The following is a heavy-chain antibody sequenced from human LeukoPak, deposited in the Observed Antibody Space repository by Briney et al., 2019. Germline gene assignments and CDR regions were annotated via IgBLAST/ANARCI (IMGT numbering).Heavy chain of an antibody. CDR2: ISSSGSTK. V-gene: IGHV3-11*04. J-gene: IGHJ4*02. CDR3: ARVDCSSTSCYGFDY. CDR1: GFTFTDYY. D-gene: IGHD2-2*01. Sequence: GGSLRLSXAASGFTFTDYYMSWIRQAPGKGLDWVSYISSSGSTKNYAGSVKGRFTISRDNAKNSLYLQMNSLRAEDTAVYYCARVDCSSTSCYGFDYWGQGTLVIVSS.